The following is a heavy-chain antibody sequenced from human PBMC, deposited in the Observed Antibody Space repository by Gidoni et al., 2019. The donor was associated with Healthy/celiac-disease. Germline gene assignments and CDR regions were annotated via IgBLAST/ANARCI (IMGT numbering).Heavy chain of an antibody. D-gene: IGHD1-1*01. CDR1: GGSISSYY. V-gene: IGHV4-59*08. Sequence: QVQLQESGPGLVKPSETLSLTCTVSGGSISSYYWSWIRQPPGKGLEWIGYIYYSGSTNYNPSLKSRVTISVDTSKNQFSLKLSSVTAADTAVYYCARLIRNDYYGMDVWGQGTTVTVSS. CDR2: IYYSGST. CDR3: ARLIRNDYYGMDV. J-gene: IGHJ6*02.